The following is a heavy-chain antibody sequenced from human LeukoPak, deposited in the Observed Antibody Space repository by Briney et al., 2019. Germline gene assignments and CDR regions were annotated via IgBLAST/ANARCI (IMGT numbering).Heavy chain of an antibody. Sequence: ASVKVSCKASGYTFTAYYIHWVRQAPGQGLEWMAWISANNGETRYAQNLQGRLTMTTDTSTSTAYMELRSLRSDDTAVYYCARVPPSAHQLLSSDYWGQGTQVTVSS. CDR3: ARVPPSAHQLLSSDY. D-gene: IGHD2-2*01. CDR1: GYTFTAYY. V-gene: IGHV1-18*04. CDR2: ISANNGET. J-gene: IGHJ4*02.